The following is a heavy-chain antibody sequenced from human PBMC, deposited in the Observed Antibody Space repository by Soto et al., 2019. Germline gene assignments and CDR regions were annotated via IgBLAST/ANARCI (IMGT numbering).Heavy chain of an antibody. CDR1: GFNFEVYS. J-gene: IGHJ6*03. D-gene: IGHD3-10*01. CDR2: ISRGSRFL. Sequence: EVKLVESGGGLVQPGESLRLSCAASGFNFEVYSMNWVRQTPGKGLEWVSSISRGSRFLHYADSIKGRFTISRDDAESSLYMQIDRLIAEDTAVYFCAKDFFGSGSDYYLDVWGTGTTVTVS. CDR3: AKDFFGSGSDYYLDV. V-gene: IGHV3-21*02.